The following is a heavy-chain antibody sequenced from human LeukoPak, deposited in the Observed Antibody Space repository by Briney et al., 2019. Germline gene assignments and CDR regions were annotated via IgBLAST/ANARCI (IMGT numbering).Heavy chain of an antibody. D-gene: IGHD5-24*01. CDR2: ISGSGSGGST. CDR1: GFTFSTYW. V-gene: IGHV3-23*01. Sequence: GGSLRLSCAASGFTFSTYWMTWVRQAPGKGLEWVSNISGSGSGGSTYYADSVKGRFTISRDNSKNTLYLQMNSLRAEDTAVYYCAKSGYNRFDYWGQGTLVTVSS. J-gene: IGHJ4*02. CDR3: AKSGYNRFDY.